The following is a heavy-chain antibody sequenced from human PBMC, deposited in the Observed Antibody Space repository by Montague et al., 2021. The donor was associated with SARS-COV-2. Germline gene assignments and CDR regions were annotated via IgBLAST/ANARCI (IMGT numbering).Heavy chain of an antibody. CDR3: VRDQSPMGFDY. D-gene: IGHD5-24*01. V-gene: IGHV3-21*03. Sequence: SLRLSCAASGFTLSNYNMNWIRQAPGKGLEWASSVSYSSTYIYYADSVKGRFSISRDNAQNSLSLQMNNLRADDTAVYYCVRDQSPMGFDYWGQGTLVTVSS. J-gene: IGHJ4*02. CDR2: VSYSSTYI. CDR1: GFTLSNYN.